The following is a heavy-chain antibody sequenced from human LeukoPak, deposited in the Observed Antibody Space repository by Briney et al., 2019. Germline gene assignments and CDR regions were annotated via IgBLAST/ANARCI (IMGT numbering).Heavy chain of an antibody. CDR1: GGSFSGYY. CDR3: ARARKTYYYDSSGYKFDY. Sequence: SETLSLTCAVYGGSFSGYYWSWIRRPPGKGLEWIGEINHSGSTNYNPSLKSRVTISVDTSKNQFSLKLSSVTAADTAVYYCARARKTYYYDSSGYKFDYWGQGTLVTVSS. D-gene: IGHD3-22*01. CDR2: INHSGST. V-gene: IGHV4-34*01. J-gene: IGHJ4*02.